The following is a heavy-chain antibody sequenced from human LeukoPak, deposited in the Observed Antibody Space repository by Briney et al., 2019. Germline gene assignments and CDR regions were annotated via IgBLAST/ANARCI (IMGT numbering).Heavy chain of an antibody. CDR2: IYSVGTT. Sequence: GGSLRLSWAASGFSVGSNFMTWVRQAPGKGLECVSIIYSVGTTYYADSVRGRFTISRDNSKNTLYLQMDSLRVEDTAVYYCARKSDSLMVRGGDCWGQGTLVTVSS. J-gene: IGHJ4*02. V-gene: IGHV3-66*01. CDR3: ARKSDSLMVRGGDC. D-gene: IGHD3-10*01. CDR1: GFSVGSNF.